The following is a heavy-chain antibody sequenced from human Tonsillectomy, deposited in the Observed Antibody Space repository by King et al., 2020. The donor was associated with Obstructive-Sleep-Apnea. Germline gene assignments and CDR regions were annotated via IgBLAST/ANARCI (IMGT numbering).Heavy chain of an antibody. CDR3: ASYILLYDSSGNQGSYFDY. D-gene: IGHD3-22*01. Sequence: VQLQQWGAGLLKPSETLSLTCAVYGGSFSGYYWSWIRQPPGKGLEWIGEINHSGSTNYNSSLKSRVTISVDTSKNQFSLKLSSVTAADTAVYYCASYILLYDSSGNQGSYFDYWGQGTLVTVSS. CDR1: GGSFSGYY. V-gene: IGHV4-34*01. J-gene: IGHJ4*02. CDR2: INHSGST.